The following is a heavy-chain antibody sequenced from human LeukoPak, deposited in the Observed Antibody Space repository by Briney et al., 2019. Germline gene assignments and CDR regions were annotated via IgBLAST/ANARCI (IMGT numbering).Heavy chain of an antibody. CDR1: GFTFSDYY. V-gene: IGHV3-11*06. CDR2: ISSSSSYT. J-gene: IGHJ5*02. D-gene: IGHD2-2*01. CDR3: ARVLGYCSSTSCHSWFDP. Sequence: GGSLRLSCAASGFTFSDYYMSWIRQAPGKGLEWVSYISSSSSYTNYADSVKGRFTISRDNAKNSLYLQMNSLRAEDTAVYYCARVLGYCSSTSCHSWFDPWGQGTLVTVSS.